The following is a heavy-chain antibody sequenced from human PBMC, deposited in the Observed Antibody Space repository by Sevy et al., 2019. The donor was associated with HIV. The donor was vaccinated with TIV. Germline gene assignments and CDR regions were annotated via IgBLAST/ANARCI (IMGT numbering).Heavy chain of an antibody. CDR1: GGSISTRHYY. V-gene: IGHV4-39*01. CDR3: ARQLGFCSDTTCYGNFDY. D-gene: IGHD2-2*01. CDR2: VHSSGST. J-gene: IGHJ4*02. Sequence: SETLSLTCTVSGGSISTRHYYWVWIRQVPGKGLEWIGTVHSSGSTYYNPSLKSRVTVSVDTSTSEFSLNQFSLKLTYGTAADTAVYFCARQLGFCSDTTCYGNFDYWGQGTLVTVSS.